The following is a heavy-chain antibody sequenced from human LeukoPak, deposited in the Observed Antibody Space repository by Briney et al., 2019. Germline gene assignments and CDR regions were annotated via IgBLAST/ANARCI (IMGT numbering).Heavy chain of an antibody. D-gene: IGHD1-26*01. CDR1: GYIFTSYW. CDR3: ARRRGRYSGDAFDI. Sequence: GEPLKISCKCCGYIFTSYWNGWGRQLPGKGGEWMGFIYPGDSDTRYSPSFQGQVTISADKSMSTAYLQSSSLQASHTAMYYCARRRGRYSGDAFDIWGQGTMVTVSS. J-gene: IGHJ3*02. CDR2: IYPGDSDT. V-gene: IGHV5-51*01.